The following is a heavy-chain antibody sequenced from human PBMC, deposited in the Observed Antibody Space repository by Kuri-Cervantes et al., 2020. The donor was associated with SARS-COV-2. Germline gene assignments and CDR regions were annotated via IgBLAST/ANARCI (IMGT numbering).Heavy chain of an antibody. J-gene: IGHJ6*03. Sequence: AAVQVSCKASGYTFTGYYMHWVRQAPGQGLEWMGWINPNSGGTNYAQKFQGRVTMTRDTSISTAYMELSRLRSDDTAVYYCARDVCSGGSCYHYYMDVWGKGTTVTVSS. CDR3: ARDVCSGGSCYHYYMDV. CDR2: INPNSGGT. D-gene: IGHD2-15*01. V-gene: IGHV1-2*02. CDR1: GYTFTGYY.